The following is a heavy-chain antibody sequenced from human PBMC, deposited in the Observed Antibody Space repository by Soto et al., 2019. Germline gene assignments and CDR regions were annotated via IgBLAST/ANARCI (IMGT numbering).Heavy chain of an antibody. V-gene: IGHV3-23*01. J-gene: IGHJ4*02. CDR3: ARDVVGATNLFDY. D-gene: IGHD1-26*01. Sequence: EVQLLESGGGLLQPGESLRLSCAASGFTFSSYAMGWVRQAPGKGLEWVSTISGNGGNTYYADYVKGRFTISRDNSKNTLYLQMNSLRAEDTAVYYCARDVVGATNLFDYWGQGTLVTVSS. CDR2: ISGNGGNT. CDR1: GFTFSSYA.